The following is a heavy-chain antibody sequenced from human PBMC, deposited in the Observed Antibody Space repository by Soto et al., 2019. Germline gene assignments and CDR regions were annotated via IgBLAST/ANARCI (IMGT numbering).Heavy chain of an antibody. V-gene: IGHV4-31*03. CDR1: GGSISSGLYY. J-gene: IGHJ6*02. CDR3: ARDSRKFCSSIGCSGMDV. CDR2: IYYSGST. D-gene: IGHD2-2*01. Sequence: QVQLQESGPGLVKPSQTLSLTCTVSGGSISSGLYYWSWIRQHPGKGLEWIGNIYYSGSTYYNPSLKSRVTISLDTPKNQFSLKLSSVTAADTAMYYCARDSRKFCSSIGCSGMDVWGQGTTVTVSS.